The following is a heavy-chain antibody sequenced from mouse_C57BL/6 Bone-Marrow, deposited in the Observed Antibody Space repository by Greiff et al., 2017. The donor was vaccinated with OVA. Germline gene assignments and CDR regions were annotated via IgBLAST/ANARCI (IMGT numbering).Heavy chain of an antibody. CDR2: ISDGGSYT. V-gene: IGHV5-4*01. CDR1: GFTFSSYA. J-gene: IGHJ4*01. CDR3: ARDVEPHYYAMDY. Sequence: DVKLQESGGGLVKPGGSLKLSCAASGFTFSSYAMSWVRQPPEKRLEWVATISDGGSYTYYPDNVTGRFTISRDNAKNNLYLQMSHLKSEDTAMYYCARDVEPHYYAMDYWGQGTSVTVSS.